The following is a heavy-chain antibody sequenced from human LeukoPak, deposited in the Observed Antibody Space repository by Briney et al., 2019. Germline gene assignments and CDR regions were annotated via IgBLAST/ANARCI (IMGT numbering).Heavy chain of an antibody. CDR2: IIPIFGTA. CDR1: GGTFSSYA. J-gene: IGHJ4*02. D-gene: IGHD5-24*01. CDR3: APLEVEMATN. V-gene: IGHV1-69*05. Sequence: SVKVSCKASGGTFSSYAISWVRQAPGQGLEWMGGIIPIFGTANYAQKFQGRVTMTRDTSTSTVYMELSSLRSEDTAVYYCAPLEVEMATNWGQGTLVTVSS.